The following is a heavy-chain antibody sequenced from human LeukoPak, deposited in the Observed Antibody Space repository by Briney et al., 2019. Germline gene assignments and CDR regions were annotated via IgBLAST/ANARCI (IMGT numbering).Heavy chain of an antibody. D-gene: IGHD3-3*01. CDR1: SGSISGSINY. V-gene: IGHV4-39*01. J-gene: IGHJ3*02. CDR3: ARLSPDWSAI. Sequence: PSETLSLVCSVSSGSISGSINYWGWIRQPPGKGLEWIGSIYYSGNTYYNPSLKSRVTISVDTSKNQFSLKLRSVTAADTAVYYCARLSPDWSAIWGQGTKVTVSP. CDR2: IYYSGNT.